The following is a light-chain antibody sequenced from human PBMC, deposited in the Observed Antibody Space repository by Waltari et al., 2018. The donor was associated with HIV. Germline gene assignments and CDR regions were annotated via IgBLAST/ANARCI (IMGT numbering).Light chain of an antibody. J-gene: IGLJ2*01. CDR2: EGN. CDR1: SSDVGTYSL. CDR3: SSYTGSSTVL. V-gene: IGLV2-23*01. Sequence: QSALTQPASVSGSPGQSITISCTGTSSDVGTYSLVSWYQHHPGKAPKLMIYEGNKRPSGVSNRFSGSKSGNAASLTITGLQAEDEADYYCSSYTGSSTVLFGGGTELTVL.